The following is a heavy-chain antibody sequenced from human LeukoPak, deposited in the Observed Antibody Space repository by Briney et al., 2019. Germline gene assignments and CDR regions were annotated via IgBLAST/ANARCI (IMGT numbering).Heavy chain of an antibody. D-gene: IGHD3-10*01. CDR2: VYADADRDS. CDR3: AKAHFSGSGSYYDGLDYHYFGMDV. Sequence: TSSETLSLTCTVPGASISDYWWSWIRQPAGKGLEWIGRVYADADRDSNYNPSLRSRVTVSVDTSTNQFSLKLISATAADTAVYYCAKAHFSGSGSYYDGLDYHYFGMDVWGQGTTVTVSS. CDR1: GASISDYW. V-gene: IGHV4-4*07. J-gene: IGHJ6*02.